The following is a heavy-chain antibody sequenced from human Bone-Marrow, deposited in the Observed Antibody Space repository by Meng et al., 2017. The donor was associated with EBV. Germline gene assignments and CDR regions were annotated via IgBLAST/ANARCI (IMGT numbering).Heavy chain of an antibody. CDR1: GYTFTGYY. CDR2: INPNSGGT. J-gene: IGHJ4*02. D-gene: IGHD5-12*01. CDR3: AMGLATDFDY. Sequence: QVQLVQSGDEMKKPGASLKVSCKASGYTFTGYYIHWVRQAPGQGLEWVGWINPNSGGTNYAEKFQGRVTMTRDTSITTAFMELSSLKSDDTAVYYCAMGLATDFDYWGQGTLVTVSS. V-gene: IGHV1-2*02.